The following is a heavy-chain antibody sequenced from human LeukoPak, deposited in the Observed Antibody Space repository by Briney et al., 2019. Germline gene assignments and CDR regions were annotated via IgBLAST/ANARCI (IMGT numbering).Heavy chain of an antibody. D-gene: IGHD3-22*01. CDR1: GFTFSNYG. J-gene: IGHJ4*02. V-gene: IGHV3-30*03. CDR2: ISYDGVTK. CDR3: AATREGYYYDSSGYSDY. Sequence: GRSLRLSCAASGFTFSNYGMHWVRQAPGKGPEWVALISYDGVTKYYADSVKGRFTISRDISKNTLYLQMNSLRAEDTAVYYCAATREGYYYDSSGYSDYWGQGTLVTVSS.